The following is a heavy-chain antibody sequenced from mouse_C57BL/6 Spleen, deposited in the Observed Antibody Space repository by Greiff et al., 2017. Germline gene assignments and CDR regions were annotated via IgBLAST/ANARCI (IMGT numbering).Heavy chain of an antibody. CDR2: IYPGNSDT. Sequence: VQLQQSGTVLARPGASVKMSCKTSGYTFTSYWMHWVKQRPGQGLEWIGAIYPGNSDTSYNQKFKGKAKLTAVTSASTACMVLSSLTDVDSAVYYCTRYEDPYAMDYWGQGTSVTVSS. D-gene: IGHD2-10*02. CDR1: GYTFTSYW. V-gene: IGHV1-5*01. CDR3: TRYEDPYAMDY. J-gene: IGHJ4*01.